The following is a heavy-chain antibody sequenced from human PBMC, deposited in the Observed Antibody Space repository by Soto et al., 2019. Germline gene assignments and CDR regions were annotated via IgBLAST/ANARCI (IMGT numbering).Heavy chain of an antibody. CDR3: AKAYYYGSGSGFYMDV. J-gene: IGHJ6*03. V-gene: IGHV3-23*01. D-gene: IGHD3-10*01. Sequence: GGSLRLSCAASGFTFSSYGMHWVRQAPGKGLEWVAVISSSDGSTYYADSVKGRFTISRDNSKNTLYLQINSLRGEDTAVYYCAKAYYYGSGSGFYMDVWGKGTTVTVS. CDR2: ISSSDGST. CDR1: GFTFSSYG.